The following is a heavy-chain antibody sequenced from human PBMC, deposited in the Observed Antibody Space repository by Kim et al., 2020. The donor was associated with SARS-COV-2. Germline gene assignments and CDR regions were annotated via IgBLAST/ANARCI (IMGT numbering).Heavy chain of an antibody. D-gene: IGHD6-19*01. CDR3: TKTLAAPGAWFDP. Sequence: IARVTQHPRKGPGAIGIIHPYDSDANYNPSFQGQVSISADKPNSTVYLQWSSLKASDTAMYYCTKTLAAPGAWFDPWGQGTLAT. V-gene: IGHV5-51*04. CDR2: IHPYDSDA. J-gene: IGHJ5*02.